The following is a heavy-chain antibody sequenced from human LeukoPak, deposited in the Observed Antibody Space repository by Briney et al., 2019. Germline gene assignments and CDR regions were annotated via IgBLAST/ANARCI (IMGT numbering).Heavy chain of an antibody. J-gene: IGHJ4*02. CDR1: GFTFSSYW. D-gene: IGHD5-18*01. V-gene: IGHV3-7*01. CDR3: ARDPAYDSYGTMDTPDY. CDR2: IKQDGSEK. Sequence: QSGGSLRLSCAASGFTFSSYWMSWVRQAPGKGLEWVANIKQDGSEKYYVDSVKGRFTISRDNSKNTLYLQMNSLRAEDTAVYYCARDPAYDSYGTMDTPDYWGQGTLVTVSS.